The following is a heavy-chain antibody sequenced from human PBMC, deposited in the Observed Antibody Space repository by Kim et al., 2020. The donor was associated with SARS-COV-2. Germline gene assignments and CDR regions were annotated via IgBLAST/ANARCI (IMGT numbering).Heavy chain of an antibody. Sequence: SGPTLVNSTQTLTLTCTFSGFSLSTSGMCVSWIRQPPGKALEWLARIDWDDDKYYSTSLKTRLTISKDTSKNQVVLTMTNMDPVDTATYYCARSELYYYDSSGGRAFDIWGQGTMVTVSS. D-gene: IGHD3-22*01. J-gene: IGHJ3*02. CDR1: GFSLSTSGMC. CDR3: ARSELYYYDSSGGRAFDI. CDR2: IDWDDDK. V-gene: IGHV2-70*11.